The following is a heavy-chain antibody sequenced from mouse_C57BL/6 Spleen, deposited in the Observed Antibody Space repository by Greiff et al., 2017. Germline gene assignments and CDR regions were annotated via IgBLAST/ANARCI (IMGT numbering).Heavy chain of an antibody. V-gene: IGHV5-6*01. CDR3: ARRITTAVANYFDY. D-gene: IGHD1-1*01. J-gene: IGHJ2*01. CDR2: ISSGGSYT. Sequence: EVQRVESGGDLVKPGGSLKLSCAASGFTFSSYGMSWVRQTPDKRLEWVATISSGGSYTYYPDSVKGRFTIYRDNAKNTLYLQMSSLKSEDTAMYYCARRITTAVANYFDYWGQGTTLTVSS. CDR1: GFTFSSYG.